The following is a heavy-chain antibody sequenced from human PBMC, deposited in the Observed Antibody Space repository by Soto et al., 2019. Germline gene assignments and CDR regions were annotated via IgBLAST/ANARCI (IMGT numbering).Heavy chain of an antibody. CDR2: IKSKADGGTT. CDR1: GFSFSNAW. Sequence: EVQLVESGGGLVQPGGSLRLSCAASGFSFSNAWMNWVRQAPGKGLEWVGRIKSKADGGTTDYAEPVKGRFTVSRDDSKNMFYLQMNSLRTEDTAVYYCTTGDTVVHWGQGTLVTVSS. D-gene: IGHD4-17*01. V-gene: IGHV3-15*01. CDR3: TTGDTVVH. J-gene: IGHJ4*02.